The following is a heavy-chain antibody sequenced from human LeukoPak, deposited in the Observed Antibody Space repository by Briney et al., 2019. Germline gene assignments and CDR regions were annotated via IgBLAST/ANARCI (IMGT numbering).Heavy chain of an antibody. CDR3: ARRVGRMVRDYYYYYYMDV. V-gene: IGHV4-39*01. J-gene: IGHJ6*03. D-gene: IGHD3-10*01. Sequence: SETLSLTCNVSGGSIRSNLYYWVWIRQPPGKGLEWIGSIYYSGSAYYNPSLKSRVTMSIDTSKNQFSLKLTSVTAADTAVYYCARRVGRMVRDYYYYYYMDVWGKGTTVTISS. CDR1: GGSIRSNLYY. CDR2: IYYSGSA.